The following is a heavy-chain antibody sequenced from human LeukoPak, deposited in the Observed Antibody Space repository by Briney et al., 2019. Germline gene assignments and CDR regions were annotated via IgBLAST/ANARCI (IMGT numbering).Heavy chain of an antibody. CDR3: ARDRTPGGI. D-gene: IGHD1-26*01. V-gene: IGHV4-59*01. Sequence: SETLSLTCTVSGGSISSYYWSWIRQPPGKGLERIGYIYYSGSTNYNPSLKSRVTISVDTSKNQFSLKLSSVTAADTAVYYCARDRTPGGIWGQGTLVTVSS. J-gene: IGHJ4*02. CDR2: IYYSGST. CDR1: GGSISSYY.